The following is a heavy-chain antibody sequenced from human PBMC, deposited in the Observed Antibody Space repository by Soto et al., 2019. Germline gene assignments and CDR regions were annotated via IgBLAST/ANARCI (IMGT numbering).Heavy chain of an antibody. J-gene: IGHJ6*02. CDR3: ARTGGGCSSTSCYPSGMDV. V-gene: IGHV1-2*04. CDR2: INPNSGGT. Sequence: ASVKVSCKXSGYTFTGYYMHWVRQAPGQGLEWMGWINPNSGGTNYAQKFQGWVTMTRDTSISTAYMELSRLRSDDTAVYYCARTGGGCSSTSCYPSGMDVWGQGTTVTVSS. D-gene: IGHD2-2*01. CDR1: GYTFTGYY.